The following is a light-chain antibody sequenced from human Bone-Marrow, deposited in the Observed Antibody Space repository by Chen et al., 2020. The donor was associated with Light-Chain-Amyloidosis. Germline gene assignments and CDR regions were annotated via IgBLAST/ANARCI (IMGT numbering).Light chain of an antibody. CDR1: TGTVTSGHY. CDR2: NTN. J-gene: IGLJ3*02. CDR3: LFSSNGTWV. Sequence: QAVVTQEPSLPLSPGGTVTLTCGSSTGTVTSGHYPYWFQPKPGQAPRTLIDNTNNKHSWTPARFSGSLLGGKAALTLSGAQPEDEAEYFCLFSSNGTWVFGGGTELTVL. V-gene: IGLV7-46*01.